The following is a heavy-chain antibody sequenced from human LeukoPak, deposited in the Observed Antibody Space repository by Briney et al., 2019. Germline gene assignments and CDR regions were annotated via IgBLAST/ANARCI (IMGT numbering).Heavy chain of an antibody. J-gene: IGHJ5*02. Sequence: SQTLSHTCAISGDSVSSQSAAWNWIRKSPARDLEWLGRTYYRSRWNTDSAESVRSRITINPDTSKNQFSLHLKSVTPEDTAVYYCTRDLAVTYPGWFDPWGQGILVTVSS. CDR3: TRDLAVTYPGWFDP. CDR2: TYYRSRWNT. D-gene: IGHD6-19*01. CDR1: GDSVSSQSAA. V-gene: IGHV6-1*01.